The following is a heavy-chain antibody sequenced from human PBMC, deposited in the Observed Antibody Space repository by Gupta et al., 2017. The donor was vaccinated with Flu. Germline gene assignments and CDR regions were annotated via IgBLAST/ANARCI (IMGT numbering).Heavy chain of an antibody. D-gene: IGHD3-10*01. CDR3: ARHGMWGFGESPNWFDP. V-gene: IGHV4-59*08. CDR2: IYYSGST. J-gene: IGHJ5*02. CDR1: GGSISSYY. Sequence: GPGLVKPSETLSLTCTVSGGSISSYYWSWIRQPPGKGLEWIGYIYYSGSTNYNPSLKSRVTISVDTSKNQFSLKLSSVTAADTAVYYCARHGMWGFGESPNWFDPWGQGTLVTVSS.